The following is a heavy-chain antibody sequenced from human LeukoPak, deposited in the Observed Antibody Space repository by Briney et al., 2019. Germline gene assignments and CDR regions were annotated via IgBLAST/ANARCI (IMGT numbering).Heavy chain of an antibody. V-gene: IGHV4-30-4*01. J-gene: IGHJ4*02. CDR1: GGSVSSGYYY. D-gene: IGHD3-9*01. Sequence: PSQTLSLTCTVSGGSVSSGYYYWSWIRQPPGKGLEWIGYIYYSGSTYYNPSLKSRVSISVDTSKNQFSLKLSSVTAADTAVYYCARARLFDWLLPFDYWGQGTLVTVSS. CDR3: ARARLFDWLLPFDY. CDR2: IYYSGST.